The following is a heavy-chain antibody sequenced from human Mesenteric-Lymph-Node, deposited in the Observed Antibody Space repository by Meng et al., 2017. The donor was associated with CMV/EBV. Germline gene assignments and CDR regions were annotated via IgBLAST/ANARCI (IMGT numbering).Heavy chain of an antibody. Sequence: GGSLRLSCAASGFTFSSYAMHWVRQAPGKGLEWVSSISSDSSYIYYADSVEGRFTVSRDNAKSSLFLQLDSLRAEDTAVYYCARSGGKYGGLDYWGQGTLVTVSS. CDR2: ISSDSSYI. CDR1: GFTFSSYA. V-gene: IGHV3-21*01. D-gene: IGHD4-23*01. CDR3: ARSGGKYGGLDY. J-gene: IGHJ4*02.